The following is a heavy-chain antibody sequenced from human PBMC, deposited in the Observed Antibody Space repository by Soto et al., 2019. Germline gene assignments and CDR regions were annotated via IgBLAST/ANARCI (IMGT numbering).Heavy chain of an antibody. Sequence: GGSLRLSCAASGFTFSSYAMHWVRQAPGKGLEWVAVISYDGSNKYYADSVKGRFTISRDNSKNTLYLQMNSLRAEDTAVYYCARVGSGAYYDFWSGYLVTPGYYYGMDVWGQGTTVTVSS. V-gene: IGHV3-30-3*01. CDR1: GFTFSSYA. CDR3: ARVGSGAYYDFWSGYLVTPGYYYGMDV. J-gene: IGHJ6*02. D-gene: IGHD3-3*01. CDR2: ISYDGSNK.